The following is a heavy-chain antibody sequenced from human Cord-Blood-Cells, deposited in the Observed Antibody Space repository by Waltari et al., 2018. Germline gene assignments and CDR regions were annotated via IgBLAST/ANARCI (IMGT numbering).Heavy chain of an antibody. J-gene: IGHJ2*01. CDR1: GGPFSSYA. V-gene: IGHV1-69*10. CDR3: ARDGLGIVVGATPNWYFDL. Sequence: QVQLVQSGAEVTKPGSSVTVSCKASGGPFSSYAISWVRQAPGPGIEWMGGIIPILGIANYAQKFQGRVTITADKSTSTAYMELSSLRSEDTAVYYCARDGLGIVVGATPNWYFDLWGRGTLVTVSS. CDR2: IIPILGIA. D-gene: IGHD2-15*01.